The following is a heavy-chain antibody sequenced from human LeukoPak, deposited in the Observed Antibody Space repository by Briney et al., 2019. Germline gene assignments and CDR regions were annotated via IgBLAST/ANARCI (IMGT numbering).Heavy chain of an antibody. D-gene: IGHD2-2*01. V-gene: IGHV3-53*01. Sequence: GGSLRLSCAASGFTLSDNDMNWVRQAPRKGLEWVSLIYPGGSKRYPDSVKGRFTISRDNSKNTVYLQMHNLRAEDTAVYFCASRPVADRVWGQGTLVTVSS. CDR1: GFTLSDND. J-gene: IGHJ4*02. CDR3: ASRPVADRV. CDR2: IYPGGSK.